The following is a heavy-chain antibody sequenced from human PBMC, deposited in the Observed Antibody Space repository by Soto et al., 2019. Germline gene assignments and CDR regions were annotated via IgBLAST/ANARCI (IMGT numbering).Heavy chain of an antibody. D-gene: IGHD2-2*01. Sequence: PSQTLSLTCAISGDSVSSNSAAWNWIRQSPSRGLEWLGMTYYRSKWYNDYAVSVKSRITINPDTSKNQFSLQLNSVTPEDTAVYYCARDRDIVVVPAATYYYYGMDVWGQGTTVTVSS. V-gene: IGHV6-1*01. CDR2: TYYRSKWYN. CDR1: GDSVSSNSAA. CDR3: ARDRDIVVVPAATYYYYGMDV. J-gene: IGHJ6*02.